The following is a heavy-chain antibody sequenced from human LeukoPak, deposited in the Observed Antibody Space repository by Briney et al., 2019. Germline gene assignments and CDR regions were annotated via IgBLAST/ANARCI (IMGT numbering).Heavy chain of an antibody. V-gene: IGHV4-39*01. D-gene: IGHD1-1*01. Sequence: SETLSLTCTVSGGSISSSSYYWGWIRQPPGKGLEWIGSIYYSGSTDSSPSLKSRLTISVDTSKNQFSLNLISVTAADTAVYYCVGNNYNWNHYWGQGTLVTVSS. CDR1: GGSISSSSYY. J-gene: IGHJ4*02. CDR2: IYYSGST. CDR3: VGNNYNWNHY.